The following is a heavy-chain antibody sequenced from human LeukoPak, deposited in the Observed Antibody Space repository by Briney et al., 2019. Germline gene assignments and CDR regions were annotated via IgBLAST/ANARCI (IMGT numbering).Heavy chain of an antibody. CDR2: INHSGST. CDR1: GGSFSGYY. V-gene: IGHV4-34*01. CDR3: ARLGVGYSYGDY. J-gene: IGHJ4*02. D-gene: IGHD5-18*01. Sequence: SATLSLTCAVYGGSFSGYYWSWIRQPPGKGLEWIGEINHSGSTNYNPSLKSRVTISVDTSKNQFSLKLSSVTAADTAVYYCARLGVGYSYGDYWGQGTLVTVSS.